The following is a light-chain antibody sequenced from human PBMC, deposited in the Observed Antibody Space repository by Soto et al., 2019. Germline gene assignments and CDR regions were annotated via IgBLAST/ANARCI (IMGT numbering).Light chain of an antibody. J-gene: IGKJ1*01. CDR1: QSIGSN. V-gene: IGKV3-15*01. CDR3: QQYNYWPS. Sequence: EIVMTQSPATLSVSPGERATLSCRASQSIGSNLGWYQQKPGQAPRLLIWGASTRATGIPVRFSANGSGTEFTLTISSLQSEDSAIYYCQQYNYWPSFGQGTKVEIK. CDR2: GAS.